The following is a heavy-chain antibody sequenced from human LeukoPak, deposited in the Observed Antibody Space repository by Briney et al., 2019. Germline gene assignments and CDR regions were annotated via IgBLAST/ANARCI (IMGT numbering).Heavy chain of an antibody. CDR2: ISGSGGST. Sequence: GGSLRLSCAASGFIFSSYAMSWVRQAPGKGLEWVSAISGSGGSTYYADSVKGRFTISRDNSKNTLYLQMNSLRAEDTAVYYCARGTGYNTGRSVDYWGQGTLVTVSS. CDR1: GFIFSSYA. D-gene: IGHD6-25*01. CDR3: ARGTGYNTGRSVDY. J-gene: IGHJ4*02. V-gene: IGHV3-23*01.